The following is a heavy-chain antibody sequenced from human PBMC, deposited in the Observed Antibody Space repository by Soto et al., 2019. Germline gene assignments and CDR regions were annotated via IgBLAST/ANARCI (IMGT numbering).Heavy chain of an antibody. Sequence: EVQLVESGGGLVQPGGSLRLSCAASGFTFSSYSMNWVRQAPGKGLEWVSYISSSSSTIYYAASVKGRFTISRDNAKNSLYLQMNSLRAEDTAVYYCAREADILNWFDPWGQGTLGTVSS. V-gene: IGHV3-48*01. J-gene: IGHJ5*02. CDR3: AREADILNWFDP. CDR1: GFTFSSYS. CDR2: ISSSSSTI. D-gene: IGHD3-9*01.